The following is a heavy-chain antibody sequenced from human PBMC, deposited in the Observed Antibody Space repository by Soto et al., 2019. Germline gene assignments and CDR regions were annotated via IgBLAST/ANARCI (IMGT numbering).Heavy chain of an antibody. CDR1: GYTFTAYD. Sequence: ASVKVSCKASGYTFTAYDLHWVRQAPGQGLEWMGWINPNTGDTDYAQKFQGRVTMTRDTSITTAYMEVSRLTSDDTAVFYCARSSGRFAEFDYWAQGSLVTVSS. J-gene: IGHJ4*02. CDR3: ARSSGRFAEFDY. V-gene: IGHV1-2*02. CDR2: INPNTGDT. D-gene: IGHD1-26*01.